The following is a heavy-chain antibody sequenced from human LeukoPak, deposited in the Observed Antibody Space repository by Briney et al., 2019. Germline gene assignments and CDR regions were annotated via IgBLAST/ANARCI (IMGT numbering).Heavy chain of an antibody. CDR1: GFTFSSYG. D-gene: IGHD2-15*01. CDR3: AKRWSPTSYYFDY. V-gene: IGHV3-23*01. J-gene: IGHJ4*02. CDR2: ISGSGGST. Sequence: GGSLRLSCAASGFTFSSYGMHWVRQAPGKGLEWVSAISGSGGSTYYADSVKGRFTISRDNSKNTLYLQMNSLRAEDTAVYYCAKRWSPTSYYFDYWGQGTLVTVSS.